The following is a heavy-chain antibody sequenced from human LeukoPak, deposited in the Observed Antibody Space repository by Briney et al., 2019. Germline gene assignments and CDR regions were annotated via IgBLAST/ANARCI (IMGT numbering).Heavy chain of an antibody. D-gene: IGHD6-13*01. J-gene: IGHJ4*02. CDR2: ISSSSSTI. Sequence: GRSLRLSCAASGFTFSSYSMNWVRQAPGKGLEWVSYISSSSSTIYYADSVKGRFTISRDNAKNSLYLQMNSLRDEDTAVYYCARGPSFLEIAAAALFDYWGQGTLVTVSS. CDR1: GFTFSSYS. CDR3: ARGPSFLEIAAAALFDY. V-gene: IGHV3-48*02.